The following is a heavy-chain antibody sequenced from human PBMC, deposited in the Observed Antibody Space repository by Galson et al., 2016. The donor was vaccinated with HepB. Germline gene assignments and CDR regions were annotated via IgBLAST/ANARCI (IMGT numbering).Heavy chain of an antibody. CDR2: IRSKANSYAT. V-gene: IGHV3-73*01. CDR1: GFTFSGSA. D-gene: IGHD6-19*01. Sequence: SLRLSCAASGFTFSGSAMHWVRQASGKGLEWVGRIRSKANSYATAYAASVKGRFTISRDDSKNTAYLQMNSLKTEGTAVYYCTRPGYSSGGGFDYWGQGTLVTVSS. CDR3: TRPGYSSGGGFDY. J-gene: IGHJ4*02.